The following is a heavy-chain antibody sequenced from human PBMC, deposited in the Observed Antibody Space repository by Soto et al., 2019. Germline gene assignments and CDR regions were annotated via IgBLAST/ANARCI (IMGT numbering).Heavy chain of an antibody. CDR2: IIPILDIP. V-gene: IGHV1-69*02. D-gene: IGHD2-8*02. CDR1: GGTFSRYT. CDR3: ASHFTGVLVLGTSPPGGDNYGWDV. Sequence: QVQLVQSGAEVKKPGSSVKVSCKASGGTFSRYTFTWVRQAPGQGLEWMGRIIPILDIPNYAQNFQGRVTIPADNSTITAYMELSSLRSDDTAVYYCASHFTGVLVLGTSPPGGDNYGWDVWGQGTTVTVSS. J-gene: IGHJ6*02.